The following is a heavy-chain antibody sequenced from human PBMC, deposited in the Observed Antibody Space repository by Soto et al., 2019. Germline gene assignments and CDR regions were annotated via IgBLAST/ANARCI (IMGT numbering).Heavy chain of an antibody. Sequence: QVQLVESGGGMVQPGRSLRLSCAASGFTFSSYGMHWVRQAPGKGLEWVAVISYDGSNKYYADSVKGRFTISRDNSKNTLYLQMNSLRAEDTAVYYCAKAGRGYSSGWYQPGGYWGQGTLVTVSS. V-gene: IGHV3-30*18. CDR3: AKAGRGYSSGWYQPGGY. D-gene: IGHD6-19*01. J-gene: IGHJ4*02. CDR1: GFTFSSYG. CDR2: ISYDGSNK.